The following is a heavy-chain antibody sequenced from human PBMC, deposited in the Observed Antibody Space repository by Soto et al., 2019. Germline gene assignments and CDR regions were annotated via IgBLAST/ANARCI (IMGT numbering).Heavy chain of an antibody. J-gene: IGHJ3*02. Sequence: EVQLVESGGGLVQPGGSLRLSCAASEFTFRDYEMHWVRQAPGKGLEWVSSMSSRGALILYADSVKGRFTISRDNAKNSLYLKMNSLRAEDTAVYYCARRVWDIEVVAVATRAGFDIWGQGTMVTVSS. CDR1: EFTFRDYE. V-gene: IGHV3-48*03. D-gene: IGHD2-15*01. CDR3: ARRVWDIEVVAVATRAGFDI. CDR2: MSSRGALI.